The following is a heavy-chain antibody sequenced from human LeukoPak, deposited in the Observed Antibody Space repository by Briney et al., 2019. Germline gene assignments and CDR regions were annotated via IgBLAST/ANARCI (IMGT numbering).Heavy chain of an antibody. Sequence: ASVKVSCKASGYTFTGYYMHWVRQAPGQGLEWMGWINPNSGGTNYAQKFRGRVTMTRDTSISTAYMELSRLRSDDTAVYYCARDNRYSSSWYDYGMDVWGQGTTVTVSS. CDR1: GYTFTGYY. J-gene: IGHJ6*02. V-gene: IGHV1-2*02. CDR2: INPNSGGT. CDR3: ARDNRYSSSWYDYGMDV. D-gene: IGHD6-13*01.